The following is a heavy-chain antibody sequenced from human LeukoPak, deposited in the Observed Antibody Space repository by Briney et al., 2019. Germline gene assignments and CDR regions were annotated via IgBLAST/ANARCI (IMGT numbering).Heavy chain of an antibody. Sequence: GGSLRLSCAASGFTFSSYWMNWVRQAPGKGLVWVSRIASDGSSTTYADSVKGRFSISRDNAKNTLYLQMNSLRVEDTAVYYCARGGAAAGTSTGDFDYWGQGTLVTVSS. J-gene: IGHJ4*02. CDR2: IASDGSST. CDR1: GFTFSSYW. CDR3: ARGGAAAGTSTGDFDY. D-gene: IGHD6-13*01. V-gene: IGHV3-74*01.